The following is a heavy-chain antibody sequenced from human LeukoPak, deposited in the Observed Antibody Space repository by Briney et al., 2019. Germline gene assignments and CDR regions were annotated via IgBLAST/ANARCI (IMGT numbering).Heavy chain of an antibody. Sequence: PSETLSLTCAVYGGSFSGYYWSWIRQPPGKGLEWIGEINHSGSTNYNPSLKSRVTISVDTSKNQFSLKLSSVTAADTAVYYCARSGGSGSYSLDWGQGTLVTVSS. CDR2: INHSGST. D-gene: IGHD1-26*01. V-gene: IGHV4-34*01. CDR1: GGSFSGYY. J-gene: IGHJ4*02. CDR3: ARSGGSGSYSLD.